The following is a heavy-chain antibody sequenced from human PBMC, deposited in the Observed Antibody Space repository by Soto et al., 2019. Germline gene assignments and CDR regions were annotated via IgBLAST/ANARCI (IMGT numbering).Heavy chain of an antibody. CDR2: ISGSGGST. Sequence: GGSLRLSCAASGFTFSSYAMSWVRQAPGKGLEWVSAISGSGGSTYYADSVKGRFTISRDNSKNTLYLQMNSLRAEDTAVYYCAKDGRITIFGVVINWFDPWGQGTLVTVSS. V-gene: IGHV3-23*01. J-gene: IGHJ5*02. D-gene: IGHD3-3*01. CDR3: AKDGRITIFGVVINWFDP. CDR1: GFTFSSYA.